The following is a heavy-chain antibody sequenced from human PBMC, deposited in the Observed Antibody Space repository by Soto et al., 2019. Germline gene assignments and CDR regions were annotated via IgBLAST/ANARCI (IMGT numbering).Heavy chain of an antibody. Sequence: SETLSLTCAVSGHSISSDYYWGWIRQPPGKGLEWIGSIYHSGSTYYNPSLKSRVTISVDTSKNQFSLKLSSVTAADTAIYYCARHGGYYFDYWGQGTLVTVPS. J-gene: IGHJ4*02. V-gene: IGHV4-38-2*01. CDR2: IYHSGST. CDR3: ARHGGYYFDY. CDR1: GHSISSDYY.